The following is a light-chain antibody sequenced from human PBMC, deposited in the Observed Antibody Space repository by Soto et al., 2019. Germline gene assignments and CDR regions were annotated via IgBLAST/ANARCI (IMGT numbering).Light chain of an antibody. Sequence: QAVVTQPPSVSEGPGQRVTISCSGSTSNIGKNTVNWYQQLPGEAPKLFIYYDDLLASGVSDRFSGSKSGTSASLAISGLQSEDEADYYCGAWDDSLNGWVFGGGTKLT. V-gene: IGLV1-36*01. CDR2: YDD. CDR1: TSNIGKNT. J-gene: IGLJ3*02. CDR3: GAWDDSLNGWV.